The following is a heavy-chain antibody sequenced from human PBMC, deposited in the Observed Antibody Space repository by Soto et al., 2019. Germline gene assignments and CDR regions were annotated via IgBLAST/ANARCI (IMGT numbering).Heavy chain of an antibody. CDR2: ISSSGSTI. J-gene: IGHJ6*03. D-gene: IGHD6-13*01. CDR3: ARDLWATDGIAAADSMDV. Sequence: GGSLRLSCAASGFTFSDYYMSWIRQAPGKGLEWVSYISSSGSTIYYADSVKGRFTISRDNAKNSLYLQMNSLRSEDTAVYYCARDLWATDGIAAADSMDVWGKGTTVTVSS. CDR1: GFTFSDYY. V-gene: IGHV3-11*01.